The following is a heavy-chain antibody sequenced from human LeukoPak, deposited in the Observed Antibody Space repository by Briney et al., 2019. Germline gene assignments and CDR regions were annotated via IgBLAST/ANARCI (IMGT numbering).Heavy chain of an antibody. CDR2: ISCSGSTI. D-gene: IGHD3-22*01. Sequence: KTGGSLRLSCAASGFTFSDCYMSWIRQAPGKGLEWGSYISCSGSTIYYADSVKRRFTISRDNAKNSLYLQMNSLRAEDTAVYYCARDSHIYYDSSGYYGYYFDYWGQGTLVTVSS. CDR3: ARDSHIYYDSSGYYGYYFDY. CDR1: GFTFSDCY. J-gene: IGHJ4*02. V-gene: IGHV3-11*04.